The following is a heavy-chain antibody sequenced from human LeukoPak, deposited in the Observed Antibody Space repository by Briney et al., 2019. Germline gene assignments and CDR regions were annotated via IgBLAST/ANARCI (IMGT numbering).Heavy chain of an antibody. D-gene: IGHD3-22*01. V-gene: IGHV3-74*01. Sequence: PGGSLRLSCAASGFTFSTYWMHWVRQAPGKGLVWVSRIKSDGSTNYADSVKGRLTISRDNANNTLSLQMNSLRHEDTGVYYCARAPSEIGGYYPEYFRHWGQGTLVTVSS. J-gene: IGHJ1*01. CDR2: IKSDGST. CDR3: ARAPSEIGGYYPEYFRH. CDR1: GFTFSTYW.